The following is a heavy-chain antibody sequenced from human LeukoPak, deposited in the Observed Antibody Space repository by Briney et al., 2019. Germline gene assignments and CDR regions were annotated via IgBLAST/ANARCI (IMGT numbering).Heavy chain of an antibody. CDR3: ARGRQDVTMIVVVMTAVSYYLDV. Sequence: PSETLSLTRADHGGSFSGYYWTWIRQTPQKGLEWIGEMNPSGSTNYNPSLKSRVAISVDTSKNQFSLELSSVTAAGTAVYYCARGRQDVTMIVVVMTAVSYYLDVWGKGTTVTVS. D-gene: IGHD3-22*01. CDR1: GGSFSGYY. J-gene: IGHJ6*03. CDR2: MNPSGST. V-gene: IGHV4-34*01.